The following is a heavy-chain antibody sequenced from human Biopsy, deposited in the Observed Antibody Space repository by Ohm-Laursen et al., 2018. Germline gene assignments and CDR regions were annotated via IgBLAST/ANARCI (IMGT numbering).Heavy chain of an antibody. V-gene: IGHV3-9*01. Sequence: SLRLSCSAPGFKFDDYGMHWVRQVPGKGLEWVSRISWNSGSIGYVDSVKGRFTISRDNAKNSLYLQMNSLKAEDTALYYCARGYYDIGTGYHYDVFDFWGRGTLVTVSS. D-gene: IGHD3-9*01. CDR1: GFKFDDYG. CDR2: ISWNSGSI. J-gene: IGHJ3*01. CDR3: ARGYYDIGTGYHYDVFDF.